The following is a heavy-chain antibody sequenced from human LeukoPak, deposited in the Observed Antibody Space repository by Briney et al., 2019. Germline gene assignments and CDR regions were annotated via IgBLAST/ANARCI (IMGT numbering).Heavy chain of an antibody. CDR1: GGSISSSSDY. J-gene: IGHJ5*02. V-gene: IGHV4-39*01. Sequence: SETLSPTCSVSGGSISSSSDYWGWVRQPPGKGLEWIGSIYHSETTYYNPSLKSRVIISVDTSKNQSSLKLDSVTAADTAVYYCGRPNPDSSGYYGSFDPWGQGILVTVSS. D-gene: IGHD3-22*01. CDR2: IYHSETT. CDR3: GRPNPDSSGYYGSFDP.